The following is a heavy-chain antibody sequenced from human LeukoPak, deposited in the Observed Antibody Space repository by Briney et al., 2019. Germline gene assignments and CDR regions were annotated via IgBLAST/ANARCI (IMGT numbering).Heavy chain of an antibody. J-gene: IGHJ3*02. CDR1: AFTLSNND. V-gene: IGHV3-30*18. CDR2: MSYDGSHK. Sequence: PGGSLRLSCAASAFTLSNNDMHWVRQAPGKGLEWVASMSYDGSHKFYADSVRGRFTISRDNSKNTVYLQMNSLRDEDTAMYYCAKESDAFDIWGQGTMVTVSS. CDR3: AKESDAFDI.